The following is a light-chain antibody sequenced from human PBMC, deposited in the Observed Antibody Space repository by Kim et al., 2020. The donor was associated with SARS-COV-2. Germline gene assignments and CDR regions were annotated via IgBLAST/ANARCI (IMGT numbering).Light chain of an antibody. Sequence: QSALTQPASVSGSPGQSIIISCAGTTSDVGRYNYVSWYQQHPGKAPKLLIYDVNNRPAGVSGRFSGSKSGTTASLIISDPQTDDEADYYCASYTVANTRIFGGGTQLTVL. J-gene: IGLJ2*01. V-gene: IGLV2-14*03. CDR1: TSDVGRYNY. CDR2: DVN. CDR3: ASYTVANTRI.